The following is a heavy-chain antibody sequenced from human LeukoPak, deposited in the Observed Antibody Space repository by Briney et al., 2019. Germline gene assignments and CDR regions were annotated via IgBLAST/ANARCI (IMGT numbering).Heavy chain of an antibody. CDR3: ARWTGTTGLDY. CDR2: INPSGGST. J-gene: IGHJ4*02. V-gene: IGHV1-46*01. D-gene: IGHD1-1*01. CDR1: GYXFSSYY. Sequence: GASVKVYCRASGYXFSSYYMHWVRQAPGQGLEWMGIINPSGGSTTYAQKFRDRVTMTRDTSTTTVYMELSSLKSEDTAVYYCARWTGTTGLDYWGQGTLVTVSS.